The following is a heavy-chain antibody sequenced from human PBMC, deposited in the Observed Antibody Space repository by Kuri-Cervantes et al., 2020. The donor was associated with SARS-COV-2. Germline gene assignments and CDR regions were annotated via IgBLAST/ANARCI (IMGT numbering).Heavy chain of an antibody. D-gene: IGHD1-26*01. CDR2: ISSSSSYI. J-gene: IGHJ6*02. V-gene: IGHV3-21*01. CDR3: ARDWASGDYYYGMDV. CDR1: GFTFSSYR. Sequence: LSPTCAAPGFTFSSYRMNWVRQAPGKGLEWVSSISSSSSYIYYADSVKVRFTISRDNAKNSLLLQMNSLRFEDTAVYYCARDWASGDYYYGMDVWGQGPRSPSP.